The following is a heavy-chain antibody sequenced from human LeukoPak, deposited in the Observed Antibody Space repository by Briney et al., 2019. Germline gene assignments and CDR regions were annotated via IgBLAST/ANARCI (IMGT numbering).Heavy chain of an antibody. J-gene: IGHJ5*02. D-gene: IGHD3-10*01. CDR1: GGSISSTSYH. CDR2: VYYTGSA. V-gene: IGHV4-39*01. Sequence: SETLSLTCAVSGGSISSTSYHWAWIRQPPGKGLEWIATVYYTGSAYYNPSLKSRVTISVDTSKSQFSLKLSSVTTADTALYYCARYASGSYYWFDPWGQGTLVTVSS. CDR3: ARYASGSYYWFDP.